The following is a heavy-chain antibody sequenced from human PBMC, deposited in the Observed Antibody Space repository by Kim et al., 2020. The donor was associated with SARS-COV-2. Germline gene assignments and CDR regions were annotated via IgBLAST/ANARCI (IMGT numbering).Heavy chain of an antibody. J-gene: IGHJ4*02. Sequence: GGSLRLSCVASGISFNSYAMSWVRQAPGKGLEWVSAINGVGSNTLYANSVKGRFTISRDNSKNTLYLHMNGLRPEDTAVYFCAKDSSHYRFFDYWGQGTLVTVSS. CDR3: AKDSSHYRFFDY. CDR2: INGVGSNT. CDR1: GISFNSYA. D-gene: IGHD6-6*01. V-gene: IGHV3-23*01.